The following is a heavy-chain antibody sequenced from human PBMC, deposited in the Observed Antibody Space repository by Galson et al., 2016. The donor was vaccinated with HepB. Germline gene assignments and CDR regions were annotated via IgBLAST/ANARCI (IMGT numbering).Heavy chain of an antibody. Sequence: SLRLSCAASGFTFSSWISWVRQPPGKGLEWVGRIKSKTDGGTTDYAAPVKGRFTISRDESNNMLYLQMNSLKTEDTAVYYCTTGGMVRGEGYYMDVWGKGTTVTVA. CDR2: IKSKTDGGTT. CDR3: TTGGMVRGEGYYMDV. D-gene: IGHD3-10*01. V-gene: IGHV3-15*01. CDR1: GFTFSSW. J-gene: IGHJ6*03.